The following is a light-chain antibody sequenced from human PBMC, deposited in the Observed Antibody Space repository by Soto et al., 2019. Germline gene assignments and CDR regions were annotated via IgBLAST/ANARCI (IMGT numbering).Light chain of an antibody. Sequence: QSVLTQPPSASGTSGQRVTISCSGSSSNIGSNTVNWYQQLPGTAPKLLIYSNNQRPSGVPDRFSGSKSGTSASLAISGRQSEDEADYYCAAWDDSLNGVVFGGGTKLTVL. J-gene: IGLJ2*01. CDR2: SNN. V-gene: IGLV1-44*01. CDR1: SSNIGSNT. CDR3: AAWDDSLNGVV.